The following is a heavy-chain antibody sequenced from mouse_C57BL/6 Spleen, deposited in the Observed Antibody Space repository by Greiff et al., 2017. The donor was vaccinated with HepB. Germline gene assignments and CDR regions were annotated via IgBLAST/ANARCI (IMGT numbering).Heavy chain of an antibody. CDR3: ARITGTVYAMDY. CDR1: GYTFTSYW. V-gene: IGHV1-64*01. J-gene: IGHJ4*01. Sequence: QVQLQQPGAELVKPGASVKLSCKASGYTFTSYWMHWVKQRPGQGLEWIGMIHPNSGSTNYNEKFKSKATLTVDKSSSTAYMQLSSLTSEDSAVYYCARITGTVYAMDYWGQGTSVTVSS. CDR2: IHPNSGST. D-gene: IGHD4-1*01.